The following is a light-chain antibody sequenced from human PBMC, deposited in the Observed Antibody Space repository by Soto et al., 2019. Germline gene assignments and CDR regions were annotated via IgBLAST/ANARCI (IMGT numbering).Light chain of an antibody. CDR3: QQSYINPWT. Sequence: DIHMTQSPSSLSASVGYRFTITCRASQSISTYLNWYQHRPGKAPELLIYAASSLQSGVPSRFSGSGSGADFTLTITGLQPEDFESYYCQQSYINPWTFGQGTKVDIK. V-gene: IGKV1-39*01. J-gene: IGKJ1*01. CDR2: AAS. CDR1: QSISTY.